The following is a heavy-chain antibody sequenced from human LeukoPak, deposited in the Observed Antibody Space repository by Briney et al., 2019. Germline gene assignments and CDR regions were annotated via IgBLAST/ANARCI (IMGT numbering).Heavy chain of an antibody. V-gene: IGHV3-64*01. Sequence: PGGSLRLSWAASGFTFSSYAMHWVRQAPGRGLEYVSAISSNGGSTYYANSVKGRFTISRDNSKNTLYLQMGSLRAEDMAVYYCARDRDSSGWPGLDYWGQGTLVTVSS. CDR3: ARDRDSSGWPGLDY. CDR2: ISSNGGST. J-gene: IGHJ4*02. CDR1: GFTFSSYA. D-gene: IGHD6-19*01.